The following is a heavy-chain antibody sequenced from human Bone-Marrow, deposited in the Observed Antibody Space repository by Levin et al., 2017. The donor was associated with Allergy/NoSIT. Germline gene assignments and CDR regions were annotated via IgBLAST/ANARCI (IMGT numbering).Heavy chain of an antibody. CDR2: VHYTGRT. CDR1: GGSITSYY. J-gene: IGHJ6*03. Sequence: SETLSLTCSLSGGSITSYYWTWIRQPPGKGLEWIGFVHYTGRTNYNPSLESRVTISVDTSKNQFSLQLNSVTPADTAVYFCARDYRPQLFGGYYHYYIDVWDKGTTVTVSS. V-gene: IGHV4-59*01. CDR3: ARDYRPQLFGGYYHYYIDV. D-gene: IGHD3-10*02.